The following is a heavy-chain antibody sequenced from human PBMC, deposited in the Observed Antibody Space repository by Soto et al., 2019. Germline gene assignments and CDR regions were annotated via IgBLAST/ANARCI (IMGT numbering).Heavy chain of an antibody. Sequence: QVQLVQSGAEVKKPGASVKVSCKASGYTFTSYAMHWVRQAPGQRLEWMGWINAGNGNTKYSQKFQGRVTITRDTSASTAYMELSSLRSEDTAVYYCARDGDYDFWSGYPTFGMDGWGQGTTVTVSS. CDR1: GYTFTSYA. J-gene: IGHJ6*02. CDR3: ARDGDYDFWSGYPTFGMDG. CDR2: INAGNGNT. V-gene: IGHV1-3*01. D-gene: IGHD3-3*01.